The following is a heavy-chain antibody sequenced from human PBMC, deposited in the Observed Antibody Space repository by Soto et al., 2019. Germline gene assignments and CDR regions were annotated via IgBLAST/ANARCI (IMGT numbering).Heavy chain of an antibody. J-gene: IGHJ6*02. V-gene: IGHV1-8*01. CDR3: AAGSWSGYYYYYYYGMDV. D-gene: IGHD3-3*01. CDR2: MNPNSGNT. Sequence: ASVKVSCKASGYTFTSYDINWVRQATGQGLEWMGWMNPNSGNTGYAQKFQGRVTMTRNTSISTAYMELSSLRSEDTAVYYCAAGSWSGYYYYYYYGMDVWGQGSTVTVSS. CDR1: GYTFTSYD.